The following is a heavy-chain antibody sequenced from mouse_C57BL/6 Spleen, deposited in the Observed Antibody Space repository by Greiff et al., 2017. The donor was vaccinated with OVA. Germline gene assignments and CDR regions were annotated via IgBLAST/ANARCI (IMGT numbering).Heavy chain of an antibody. D-gene: IGHD1-1*01. CDR3: ARGGYYYGSSYYFDY. CDR1: GYTFPGYW. Sequence: QVQLQQSGAELMKPGASVKLSCKATGYTFPGYWIEWVKQRPGHGLEWIGEILPGSGSTNYNEKFKGKATFTADPSSNTAYMQLSSLTTEYSAIYYCARGGYYYGSSYYFDYWGQGTTLTVSS. CDR2: ILPGSGST. J-gene: IGHJ2*01. V-gene: IGHV1-9*01.